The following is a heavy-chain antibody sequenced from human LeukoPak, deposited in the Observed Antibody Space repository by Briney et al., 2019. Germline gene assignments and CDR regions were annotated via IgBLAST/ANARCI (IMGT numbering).Heavy chain of an antibody. Sequence: SETLSLTCTVSGGSISSSGYYWGWIRQPPGKGLEWIGSIYYTGSTYYNPSLKSRVTISIDTSKNQFSLKLNSVTAADTAVYYCARRGPYYGSGNWFDPWGHGTMVIVSS. CDR2: IYYTGST. J-gene: IGHJ5*02. V-gene: IGHV4-39*01. CDR3: ARRGPYYGSGNWFDP. CDR1: GGSISSSGYY. D-gene: IGHD3-10*01.